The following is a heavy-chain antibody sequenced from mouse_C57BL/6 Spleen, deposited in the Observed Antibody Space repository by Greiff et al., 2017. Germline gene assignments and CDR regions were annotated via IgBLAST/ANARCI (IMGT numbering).Heavy chain of an antibody. J-gene: IGHJ2*01. CDR1: GYTFTSYW. Sequence: VQLQQPGAELVRPGSSVKLSCKASGYTFTSYWMHWVKQRPIQGLEWIGNIDPSDSETHYNQKFKDKATLTVDKSSSTAYMQLSSLTSEDSAVYYCARSSSGLDSYYCDYWGKGTTLTVSS. CDR2: IDPSDSET. D-gene: IGHD3-2*02. V-gene: IGHV1-52*01. CDR3: ARSSSGLDSYYCDY.